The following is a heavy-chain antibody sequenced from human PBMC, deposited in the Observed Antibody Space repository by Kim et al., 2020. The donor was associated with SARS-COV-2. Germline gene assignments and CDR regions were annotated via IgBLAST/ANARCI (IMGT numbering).Heavy chain of an antibody. D-gene: IGHD3-10*01. V-gene: IGHV3-64D*06. Sequence: ESVKGRSTISRDNSKNTLYLQMSSLRAEDTAVYYCVKDGYGSGSYYSSDYWGQGTLVTVSS. CDR3: VKDGYGSGSYYSSDY. J-gene: IGHJ4*02.